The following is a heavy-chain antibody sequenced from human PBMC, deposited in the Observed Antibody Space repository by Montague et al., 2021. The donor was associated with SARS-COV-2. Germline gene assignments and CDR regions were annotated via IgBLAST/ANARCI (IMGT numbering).Heavy chain of an antibody. J-gene: IGHJ6*02. Sequence: SETRSLTCTVSGGSISSSNYYWCWIRQPPGKGLEWIGNMYYSGSTYHNPSLKSRVTISIDTSKNQFSLKLSSVTAADTAVYYCARDDIVLQGVTKGMDVWGQGTTVTVSS. CDR2: MYYSGST. CDR1: GGSISSSNYY. V-gene: IGHV4-39*07. CDR3: ARDDIVLQGVTKGMDV. D-gene: IGHD3-10*01.